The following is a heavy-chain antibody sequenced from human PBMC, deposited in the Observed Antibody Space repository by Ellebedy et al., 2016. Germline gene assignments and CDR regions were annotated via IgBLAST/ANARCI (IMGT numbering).Heavy chain of an antibody. CDR3: ARDQAYYDFWSGPGY. CDR1: GFTFSSHW. Sequence: GGSLRLXXAASGFTFSSHWMHWVRQVPGKGLVWVSRISTDGSSTTYADSVKGRFTISRDNAKNSLYLQMNSLRAEDTAVYYCARDQAYYDFWSGPGYWGQGTLVTVSS. D-gene: IGHD3-3*01. J-gene: IGHJ4*02. V-gene: IGHV3-74*01. CDR2: ISTDGSST.